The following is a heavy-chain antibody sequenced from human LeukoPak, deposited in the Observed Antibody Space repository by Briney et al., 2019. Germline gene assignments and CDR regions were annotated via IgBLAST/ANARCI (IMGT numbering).Heavy chain of an antibody. D-gene: IGHD5-24*01. J-gene: IGHJ3*02. CDR1: GGSISSYY. Sequence: SETLSLTCTVSGGSISSYYWSWIRQPPGKGLEWIGYIYYSGSTNYNPSLKSRVTISVDTSKNQFSLKLSSVTAADTAVYYCARAEMATILVGHDAFDIWGQGTMVTVSS. CDR3: ARAEMATILVGHDAFDI. CDR2: IYYSGST. V-gene: IGHV4-59*01.